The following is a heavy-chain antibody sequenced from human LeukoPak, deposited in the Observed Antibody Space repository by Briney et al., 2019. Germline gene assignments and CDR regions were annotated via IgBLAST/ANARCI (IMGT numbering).Heavy chain of an antibody. J-gene: IGHJ3*02. D-gene: IGHD4-17*01. CDR1: GFTFSSYE. CDR2: ISNSGSTI. CDR3: ARSLEVTTVAFDI. V-gene: IGHV3-48*03. Sequence: PGGSLRLSCAASGFTFSSYEMNWVRQAPGKGLEWVSYISNSGSTIYYADSVRGRFTISRDNAKNSLYLQMNSLRAEDTAVYYCARSLEVTTVAFDIWGQGTMVTVSS.